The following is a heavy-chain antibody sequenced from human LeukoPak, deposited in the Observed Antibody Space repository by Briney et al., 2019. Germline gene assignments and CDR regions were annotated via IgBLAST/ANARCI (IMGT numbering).Heavy chain of an antibody. CDR3: ARQGRSGPNFDY. V-gene: IGHV4-39*07. CDR2: IYYSGST. CDR1: GGSISSSSYY. J-gene: IGHJ4*02. Sequence: SETLSLTCTVSGGSISSSSYYWGWIRQPPGKGLEWIGSIYYSGSTNYNPSLKSRVTISVDTSKNQFSLKLSSVTAADTAVYYCARQGRSGPNFDYWGQGTLVTVSS. D-gene: IGHD2-15*01.